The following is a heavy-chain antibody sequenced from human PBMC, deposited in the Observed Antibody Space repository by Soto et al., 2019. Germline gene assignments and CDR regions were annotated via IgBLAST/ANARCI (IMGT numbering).Heavy chain of an antibody. Sequence: QVQLQESGPGLVKPSETLSLTCTVSGDSMSDNYWSWIRQPAGKGLEWIGRISTTGTTNYNLSFKSRVTMSVDTSKNQFSLKLTSVTAADTAVYYCARDTAVSGAWRWFDPWGQGTLVIVSS. J-gene: IGHJ5*02. CDR1: GDSMSDNY. CDR3: ARDTAVSGAWRWFDP. V-gene: IGHV4-4*07. CDR2: ISTTGTT. D-gene: IGHD6-19*01.